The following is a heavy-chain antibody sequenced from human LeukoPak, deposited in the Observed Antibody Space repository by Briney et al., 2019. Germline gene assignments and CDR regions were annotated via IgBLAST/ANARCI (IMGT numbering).Heavy chain of an antibody. J-gene: IGHJ4*02. Sequence: SETLSLTCAVYGGSFSGYYWSWIRQPPGKGLEWIGEIKHSGSTNYNPSLKSRVTISVDTSKNQFSLKLSSVTAADTAVYYCARYAPTYYYDSSGYYSAYYFDYWGQGTLVTVSS. CDR1: GGSFSGYY. D-gene: IGHD3-22*01. CDR3: ARYAPTYYYDSSGYYSAYYFDY. CDR2: IKHSGST. V-gene: IGHV4-34*01.